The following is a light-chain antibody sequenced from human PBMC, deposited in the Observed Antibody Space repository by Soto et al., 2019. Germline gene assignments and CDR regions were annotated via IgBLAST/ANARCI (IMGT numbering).Light chain of an antibody. CDR3: QQANNFPLT. V-gene: IGKV1-12*01. CDR2: ASS. Sequence: DIQMTQSPSSVSASVGDRVTITCRASQTVNNWLAWYQQRPGKAPKLLIYASSTLQGGVPSRFSGSGSGTDFTLTISSLQPEDFATYYCQQANNFPLTVGGGTKVDIK. CDR1: QTVNNW. J-gene: IGKJ4*01.